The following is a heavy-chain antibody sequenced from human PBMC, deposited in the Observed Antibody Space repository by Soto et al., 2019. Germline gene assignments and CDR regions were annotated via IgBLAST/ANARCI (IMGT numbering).Heavy chain of an antibody. J-gene: IGHJ4*02. CDR3: ARDLYYDFWSGYPRFDY. CDR1: GYTFTSYG. D-gene: IGHD3-3*01. V-gene: IGHV1-18*01. CDR2: ISAYNGNT. Sequence: ASVKVSCKASGYTFTSYGISWVRQAPGQGLEWMGWISAYNGNTNYAQKLQGRVTMTTDTSTSTAYMELRSLRSDDTAVYYCARDLYYDFWSGYPRFDYWGQGTLVTVSS.